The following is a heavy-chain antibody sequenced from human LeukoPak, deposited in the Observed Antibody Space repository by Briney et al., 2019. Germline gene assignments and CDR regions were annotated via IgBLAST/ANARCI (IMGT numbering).Heavy chain of an antibody. CDR2: IYTRGGT. Sequence: SETLSLTCTVSDDSISTYYWSWIRQPPGKGLEWIGYIYTRGGTNYNPSLKSRITMSADTSKNQFSLKLTSVTAADTAMYYCARGGATGYSYGYLWGQGILVTVSS. CDR3: ARGGATGYSYGYL. CDR1: DDSISTYY. D-gene: IGHD5-18*01. V-gene: IGHV4-4*09. J-gene: IGHJ4*02.